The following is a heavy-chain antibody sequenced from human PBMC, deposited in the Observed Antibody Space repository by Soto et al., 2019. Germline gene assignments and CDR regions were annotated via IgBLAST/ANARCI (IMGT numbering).Heavy chain of an antibody. Sequence: SETLSLTCTVSGDSISSYSWNWIRQPPGKGLEWIGDFYYSGSTNYNPSLKSRVTISVGTSKNQFSLQLNSVTAGDTAVYYCVRWNYYGYDYWGQGTLVTVSS. J-gene: IGHJ4*02. CDR2: FYYSGST. V-gene: IGHV4-59*08. CDR3: VRWNYYGYDY. CDR1: GDSISSYS. D-gene: IGHD3-10*01.